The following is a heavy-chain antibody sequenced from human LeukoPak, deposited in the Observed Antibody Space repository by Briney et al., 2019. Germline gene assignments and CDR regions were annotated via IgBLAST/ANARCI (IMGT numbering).Heavy chain of an antibody. V-gene: IGHV3-7*01. Sequence: PGGSLRLSCAASGFSLSGHWMSWVRQTPGKGLEWVANIKQDGSEEYYVDSVKGRFTISRDNAKNSLYLQVNSLRGEDTAVYYCARWANTIDYWGQGTQVTVSS. J-gene: IGHJ4*02. CDR3: ARWANTIDY. CDR1: GFSLSGHW. CDR2: IKQDGSEE.